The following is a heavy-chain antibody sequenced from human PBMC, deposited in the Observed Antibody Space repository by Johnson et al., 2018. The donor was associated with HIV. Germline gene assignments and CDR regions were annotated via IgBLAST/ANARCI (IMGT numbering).Heavy chain of an antibody. V-gene: IGHV3-33*06. CDR1: GFTFSSYG. CDR2: IWYDGSQK. J-gene: IGHJ3*02. Sequence: QMQLVESGGGVVQPGKSLRLSCAASGFTFSSYGMHWVRQAPGKGLEWVAVIWYDGSQKYYTDSVKGRFTISRDNSKNTLYLQMNSLRAEDTAVYYCAKDLGIVGAVHRTFDIWGQGTMVTVSS. D-gene: IGHD1-26*01. CDR3: AKDLGIVGAVHRTFDI.